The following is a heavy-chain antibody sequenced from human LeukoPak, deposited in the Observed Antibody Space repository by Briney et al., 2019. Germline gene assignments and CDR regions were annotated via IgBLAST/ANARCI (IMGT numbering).Heavy chain of an antibody. J-gene: IGHJ3*02. CDR1: GGSIGSYY. D-gene: IGHD3-10*01. CDR3: ARIVRGVISPDDAFDI. CDR2: IYYSGST. Sequence: SETLSLTCTVSGGSIGSYYWSWIRQPPGKGLEGIGYIYYSGSTNYNPSLKSRGTISVDTSKNQFSLKLSSVTAADTAVYYCARIVRGVISPDDAFDIWGQGTMVTVSS. V-gene: IGHV4-59*01.